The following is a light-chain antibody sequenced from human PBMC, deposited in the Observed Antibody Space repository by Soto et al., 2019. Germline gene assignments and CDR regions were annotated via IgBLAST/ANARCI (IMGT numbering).Light chain of an antibody. CDR3: SSFTRSSSVV. CDR1: SNDVGGYNY. J-gene: IGLJ2*01. V-gene: IGLV2-14*01. CDR2: EVS. Sequence: QSALTQPASVSGSPGQSITISCTGTSNDVGGYNYVSWYQQHPGRAPKLTIYEVSNRPSGISSRFSGSKSGNTASLTISGLQDEDEADYYCSSFTRSSSVVFGGGTKLTVL.